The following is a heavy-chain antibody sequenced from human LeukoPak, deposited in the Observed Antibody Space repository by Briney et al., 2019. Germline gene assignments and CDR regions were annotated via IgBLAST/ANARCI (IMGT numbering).Heavy chain of an antibody. D-gene: IGHD3-3*01. Sequence: PSETLSLTCAVYGGSFSGYYWSWIRQPPGKGLEWIGEINHSGSTNYNPSLKSRVTISVDTSKNQFSLKLSSVTAADTAVYYCAREILESPNWFDPWGQGTLVTVSS. J-gene: IGHJ5*02. CDR2: INHSGST. V-gene: IGHV4-34*01. CDR3: AREILESPNWFDP. CDR1: GGSFSGYY.